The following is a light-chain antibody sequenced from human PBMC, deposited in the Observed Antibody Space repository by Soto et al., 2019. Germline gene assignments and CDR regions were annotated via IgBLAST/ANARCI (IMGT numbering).Light chain of an antibody. CDR1: QSVSSNY. V-gene: IGKV3-20*01. Sequence: EIVLPQSPGALSLSPGERATLSCRASQSVSSNYLAWYQQKPGQAPRLLIYGASSRATGIPDRFSGSGSGTDFTLTISRLEPEDFAVYYCQDYGSSRTFGQGTKVDIK. CDR3: QDYGSSRT. CDR2: GAS. J-gene: IGKJ1*01.